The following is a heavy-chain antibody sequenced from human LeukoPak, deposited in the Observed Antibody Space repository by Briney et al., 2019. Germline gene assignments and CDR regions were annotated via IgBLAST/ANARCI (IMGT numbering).Heavy chain of an antibody. CDR3: ARDLGSSHFDY. J-gene: IGHJ4*02. V-gene: IGHV1-2*02. CDR2: INPNSGGT. CDR1: GYTFTDYY. D-gene: IGHD6-13*01. Sequence: ASVKVSCKASGYTFTDYYLHWVRQAPGQGLEWMGWINPNSGGTNYAQKFQGRVTMTRDTSISTAYMELSGLRSDDTAVYYCARDLGSSHFDYWGQGTLVTVSS.